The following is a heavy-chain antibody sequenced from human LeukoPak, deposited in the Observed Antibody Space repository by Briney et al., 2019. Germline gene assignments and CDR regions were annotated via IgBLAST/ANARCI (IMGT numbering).Heavy chain of an antibody. D-gene: IGHD2-8*01. Sequence: SETLSLTCTVSGYSISSGYYWGWIRQPPGKGLEWIGSIYHTGSTNYNPSLKSRVTISVDTSKNQFSLKLSSVTAADTAVYYCAGATNPWSDPWGQGTLVTVSS. CDR1: GYSISSGYY. CDR2: IYHTGST. CDR3: AGATNPWSDP. V-gene: IGHV4-38-2*02. J-gene: IGHJ5*02.